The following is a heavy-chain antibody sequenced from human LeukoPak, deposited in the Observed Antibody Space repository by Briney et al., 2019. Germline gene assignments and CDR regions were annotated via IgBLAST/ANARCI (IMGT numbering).Heavy chain of an antibody. CDR3: ARHFLRGGFDS. J-gene: IGHJ4*02. CDR2: IYYSGST. V-gene: IGHV4-31*03. D-gene: IGHD5-12*01. Sequence: SETLSLTCTVSGGSISSGGYYWSWIRQHPGKGLEWIGYIYYSGSTYYNPSLKSRVTISVDTSKNQFSLKLSSVTAADTAVYHCARHFLRGGFDSWGQGTLVAVSS. CDR1: GGSISSGGYY.